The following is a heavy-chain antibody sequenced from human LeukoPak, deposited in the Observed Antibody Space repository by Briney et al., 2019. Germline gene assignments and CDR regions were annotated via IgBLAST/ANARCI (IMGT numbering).Heavy chain of an antibody. CDR2: IYPGDSDT. Sequence: GESLKISCKGSGYSFTSYSIGWVRQMPGKGLEWMGIIYPGDSDTRYSPSFQGQVTISADKSISTAYLQWSSLKASDTAMYYCARLGLGIVVVPAAADAFDIWGKGTTVTVSS. CDR3: ARLGLGIVVVPAAADAFDI. V-gene: IGHV5-51*01. J-gene: IGHJ3*02. CDR1: GYSFTSYS. D-gene: IGHD2-2*01.